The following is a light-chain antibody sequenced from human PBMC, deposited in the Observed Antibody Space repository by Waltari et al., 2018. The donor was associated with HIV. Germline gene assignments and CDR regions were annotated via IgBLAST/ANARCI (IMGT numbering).Light chain of an antibody. CDR2: QDT. J-gene: IGLJ3*02. CDR1: NLGTKS. V-gene: IGLV3-1*01. CDR3: QTWDSGTIV. Sequence: SYELAQPPSVSVSSGQTASISCSGNNLGTKSVSWYQQRSDQSPLLVLYQDTKRPSGVPERFSGSNSGNTATLTINETQPLDEAEYSCQTWDSGTIVFGGGTKLSVL.